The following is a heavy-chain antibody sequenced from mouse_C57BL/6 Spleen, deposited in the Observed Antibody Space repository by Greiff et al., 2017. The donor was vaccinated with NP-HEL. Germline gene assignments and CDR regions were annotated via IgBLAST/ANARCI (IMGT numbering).Heavy chain of an antibody. D-gene: IGHD3-1*01. V-gene: IGHV1-82*01. CDR3: ARSGVRYYFDY. J-gene: IGHJ2*01. Sequence: QVQLQQSGPELVKPGASVKISCKASGYAFSSSWMNWVKQRPGKGLEWIGRIYPGDGDTNYNGKFKGKATLTADKSSSTAYMQLSSLTSEDSAVYFCARSGVRYYFDYWGQGTTLTVSS. CDR1: GYAFSSSW. CDR2: IYPGDGDT.